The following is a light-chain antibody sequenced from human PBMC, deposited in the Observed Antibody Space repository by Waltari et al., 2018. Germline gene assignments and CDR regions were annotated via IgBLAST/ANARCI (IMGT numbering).Light chain of an antibody. CDR3: MQGTHWPPWT. CDR1: QSLVPSGGKTY. J-gene: IGKJ1*01. V-gene: IGKV2-30*02. Sequence: DVVMTQSPLSLSVTLGQPASISCKSSQSLVPSGGKTYLNWYQQRPGQSPRRLLYKVSNRDSGVPDRFSGSGSGTDFTLKISRVEAEDVGVYYCMQGTHWPPWTFGQGTKVEIK. CDR2: KVS.